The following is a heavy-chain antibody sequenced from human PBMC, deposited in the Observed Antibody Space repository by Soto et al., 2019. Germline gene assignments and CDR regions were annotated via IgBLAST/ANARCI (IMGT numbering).Heavy chain of an antibody. CDR3: ARHVLLWFGELPVGQANAFDI. D-gene: IGHD3-10*01. Sequence: SETLSLTCTVSGGSISSSSYYWGWIRQPPGKGLEWIGSIYYSGSTYYNPSLKSRVTISVDTSKNQFSLKLSSVTAADTAVYYCARHVLLWFGELPVGQANAFDIWGQGTMVTVSS. V-gene: IGHV4-39*01. CDR1: GGSISSSSYY. CDR2: IYYSGST. J-gene: IGHJ3*02.